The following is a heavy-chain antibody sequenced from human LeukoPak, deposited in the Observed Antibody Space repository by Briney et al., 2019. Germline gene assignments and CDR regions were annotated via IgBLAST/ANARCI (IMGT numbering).Heavy chain of an antibody. V-gene: IGHV4-31*03. CDR2: IYYSGST. Sequence: PSETLSLTCTVSGGSISSGGYYWSWIRQHPGKGLEWIRYIYYSGSTYYNPSLKSRVTISVDTSKNQFSLKLSSVTAADTAVYYCAREEGSGSSTGSWFDPWGQGTLVTVSS. CDR1: GGSISSGGYY. D-gene: IGHD1-26*01. J-gene: IGHJ5*02. CDR3: AREEGSGSSTGSWFDP.